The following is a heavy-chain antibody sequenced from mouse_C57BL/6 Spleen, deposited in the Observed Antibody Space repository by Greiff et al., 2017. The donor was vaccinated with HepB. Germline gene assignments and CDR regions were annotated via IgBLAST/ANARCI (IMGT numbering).Heavy chain of an antibody. V-gene: IGHV6-6*01. CDR1: GFTFSDAW. D-gene: IGHD2-14*01. CDR2: IRNKANNHAT. J-gene: IGHJ1*03. Sequence: EVQLQQSGGGLVQPGGSMKLSCAASGFTFSDAWMDWVRQSPEKGLEWVAEIRNKANNHATYYAESVKGRFTISRDDSKSSVYLQMNSLRAEDTGIYYCVRRGVYWYFDVWGTGTTVTVSS. CDR3: VRRGVYWYFDV.